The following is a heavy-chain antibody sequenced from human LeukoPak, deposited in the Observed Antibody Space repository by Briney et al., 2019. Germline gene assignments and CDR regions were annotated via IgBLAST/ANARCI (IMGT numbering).Heavy chain of an antibody. CDR1: GYTFTGYY. CDR2: INPNSGGT. J-gene: IGHJ4*02. V-gene: IGHV1-2*02. D-gene: IGHD6-19*01. Sequence: ASAKVSCKASGYTFTGYYMHWVRQAPGQGLEWMGWINPNSGGTNYAQKFQGRVTMTRDTSISTAYMELSRLRSDDTAVYYCARDPHVAGTTYFDYWGQGTLVTVSS. CDR3: ARDPHVAGTTYFDY.